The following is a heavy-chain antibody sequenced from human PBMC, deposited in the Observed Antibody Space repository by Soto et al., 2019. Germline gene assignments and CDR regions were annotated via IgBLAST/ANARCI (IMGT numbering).Heavy chain of an antibody. CDR2: IYHSGST. D-gene: IGHD5-12*01. CDR1: GGSISSGGYS. CDR3: AAGGGLPRYY. J-gene: IGHJ4*02. Sequence: QLQLQESGSGLVKPPQTLSLTCAVSGGSISSGGYSWSWIRQPPGKGLERIGYIYHSGSTYYNPSLRSRVTISVDRSKNQFSLKLSSVTAADTAVYYCAAGGGLPRYYWGQGTLVTVSS. V-gene: IGHV4-30-2*01.